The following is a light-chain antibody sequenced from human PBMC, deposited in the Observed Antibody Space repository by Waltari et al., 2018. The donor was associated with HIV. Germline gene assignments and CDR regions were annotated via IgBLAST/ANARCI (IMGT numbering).Light chain of an antibody. J-gene: IGKJ4*01. CDR3: QQYNDWPLT. Sequence: EIVMTQSPASLYVSPGERATLSCRASQNVIRNLAWYQQKPGQVSRLLIYGASTRASGIPARFSGSGSGTEFTLTISSLQSEDFAVYFCQQYNDWPLTFGGGTKVEI. CDR2: GAS. CDR1: QNVIRN. V-gene: IGKV3-15*01.